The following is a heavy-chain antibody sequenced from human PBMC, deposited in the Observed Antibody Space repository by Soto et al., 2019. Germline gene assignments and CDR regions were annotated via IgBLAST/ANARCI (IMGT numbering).Heavy chain of an antibody. J-gene: IGHJ4*02. V-gene: IGHV3-66*01. D-gene: IGHD4-17*01. CDR3: ARMLTTTVTNKYFDY. CDR1: GFTVSSNY. CDR2: IYSGGST. Sequence: GGSLRLSCVASGFTVSSNYMTWVRQAPGEGLEWVSVIYSGGSTYYADSVKGRFTISRDNSKNTLYLQMNSLRAEDTAVYYCARMLTTTVTNKYFDYWGQGTLVTVSS.